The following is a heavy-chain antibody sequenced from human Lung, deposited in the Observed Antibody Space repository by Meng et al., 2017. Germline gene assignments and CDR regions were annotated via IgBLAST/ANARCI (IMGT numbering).Heavy chain of an antibody. Sequence: QDTGPGLVNPSGPRSLTGLVSGGSSSCRNWWSWVRPPPGKGLEWIGEIYHSGSTNYHPSLKSRVTISVDKSKNQFSLKLSSVTAADTAVYYCARRGLWLDPQNFDYWGQGTLVIVSS. D-gene: IGHD6-19*01. CDR1: GGSSSCRNW. CDR2: IYHSGST. CDR3: ARRGLWLDPQNFDY. J-gene: IGHJ4*02. V-gene: IGHV4-4*02.